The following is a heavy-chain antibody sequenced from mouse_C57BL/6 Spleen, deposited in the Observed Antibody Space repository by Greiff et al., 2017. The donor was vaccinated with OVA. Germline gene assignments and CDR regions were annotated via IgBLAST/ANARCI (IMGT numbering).Heavy chain of an antibody. V-gene: IGHV5-4*03. Sequence: EVKLMESGGGLVKPGGSLKLSCAASGFTFSSYAMSWVRQTPEKRLEWVATISDGGSYTYYPDNVKGRFTISRDNAKNNLYLHMSHLKSEDTAMYYCARGYGNYAWFAYWGQGTLVTVSS. D-gene: IGHD2-1*01. CDR3: ARGYGNYAWFAY. CDR2: ISDGGSYT. J-gene: IGHJ3*01. CDR1: GFTFSSYA.